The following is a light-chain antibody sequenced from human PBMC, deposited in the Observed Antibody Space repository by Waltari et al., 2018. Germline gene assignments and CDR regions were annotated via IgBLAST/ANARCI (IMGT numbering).Light chain of an antibody. V-gene: IGKV3-11*01. CDR3: QQRSNWPLT. J-gene: IGKJ4*01. Sequence: EIVLTQSPATLSLSPGERATLSCRASQSVSVYLAWYQQKPGQAPRLLISDASNRVTGIPARFSGSGSGTDFTLTISSLEPEDFAVYFCQQRSNWPLTFGGGTKVEIK. CDR2: DAS. CDR1: QSVSVY.